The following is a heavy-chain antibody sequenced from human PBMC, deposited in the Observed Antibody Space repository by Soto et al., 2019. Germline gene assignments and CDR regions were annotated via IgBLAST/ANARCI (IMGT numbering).Heavy chain of an antibody. J-gene: IGHJ6*02. Sequence: GGSLRLSCAASGFTFSDYYMSWIRQAPGKGLEWVAVISNNGSNIYYADSVKGRFTISRDNSKNTLYLQMNSLRAEDTAVYYCARDNSGWCRISRMDVWGQGTTVTVSS. D-gene: IGHD6-19*01. CDR1: GFTFSDYY. V-gene: IGHV3-11*04. CDR2: ISNNGSNI. CDR3: ARDNSGWCRISRMDV.